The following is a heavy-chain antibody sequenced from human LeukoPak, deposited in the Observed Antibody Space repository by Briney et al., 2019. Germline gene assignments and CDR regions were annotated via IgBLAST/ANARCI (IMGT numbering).Heavy chain of an antibody. V-gene: IGHV3-21*04. Sequence: GGSLKLSCLASGFPFSTFSMNWVRQAPGKGLEWVSSIGGGGNSIKYADSVKGRFTISRDNAKSSLYLQVNSLRAEDTALYYCARSGDYGESFDSWGQGTLVTVSS. CDR2: IGGGGNSI. J-gene: IGHJ4*02. CDR1: GFPFSTFS. D-gene: IGHD4-17*01. CDR3: ARSGDYGESFDS.